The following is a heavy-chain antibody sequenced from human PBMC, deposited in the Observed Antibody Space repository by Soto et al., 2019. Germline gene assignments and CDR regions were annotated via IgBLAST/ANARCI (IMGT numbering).Heavy chain of an antibody. Sequence: ESGGGVVQPGRSLRLSCAASGFTFSSYAMHWVRQAPGKGLEWVAVISYDGSNKYYADSVKGRFTISRDNSKNTLYLQMKSLRAEDTAVYYCADITMVRGGGDAFDIWGQGTMVTVSS. CDR2: ISYDGSNK. CDR3: ADITMVRGGGDAFDI. V-gene: IGHV3-30-3*01. D-gene: IGHD3-10*01. J-gene: IGHJ3*02. CDR1: GFTFSSYA.